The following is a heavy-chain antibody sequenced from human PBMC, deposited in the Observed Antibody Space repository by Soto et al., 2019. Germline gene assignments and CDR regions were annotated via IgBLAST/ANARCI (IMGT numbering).Heavy chain of an antibody. D-gene: IGHD2-15*01. CDR3: ARGLYCSGGSYYFDY. Sequence: GGSLRLSCSASGFTFSTYTMNWVRQAPGKGLEWVSSISTISTYIYYADSVKGRFTISRDNVKNSLYLQMDSLRAEDTAVYYCARGLYCSGGSYYFDYWGQGTLVTVSS. CDR1: GFTFSTYT. J-gene: IGHJ4*02. CDR2: ISTISTYI. V-gene: IGHV3-21*01.